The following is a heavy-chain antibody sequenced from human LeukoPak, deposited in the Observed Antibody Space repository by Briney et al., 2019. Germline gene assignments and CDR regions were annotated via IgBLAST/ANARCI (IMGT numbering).Heavy chain of an antibody. V-gene: IGHV3-48*02. Sequence: GGSLRLSCAASGFTLSSYSMNWVRQAPGKGLEWVSYISSSSSTIYYADSVKGRFTISRDNAKSSLYLQMNSLRDEDTAVYYCARSLGYCGSTSCYRFDYWGQGTLVTVSS. CDR3: ARSLGYCGSTSCYRFDY. J-gene: IGHJ4*02. CDR1: GFTLSSYS. CDR2: ISSSSSTI. D-gene: IGHD2-2*02.